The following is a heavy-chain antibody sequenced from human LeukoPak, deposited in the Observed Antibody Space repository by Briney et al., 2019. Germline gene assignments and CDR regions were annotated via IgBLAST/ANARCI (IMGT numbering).Heavy chain of an antibody. Sequence: GASVKVSFKASGYTLTAYYIHWMRQAPGQGLEWMGWSSPNSGDTDYAQKFQGRVTMTRDTPISTVYMALSSLRSDATAMYYCARIIRYGGSDGFDLWGQGTMVTVSS. CDR3: ARIIRYGGSDGFDL. J-gene: IGHJ3*01. CDR2: SSPNSGDT. CDR1: GYTLTAYY. V-gene: IGHV1-2*02. D-gene: IGHD1-26*01.